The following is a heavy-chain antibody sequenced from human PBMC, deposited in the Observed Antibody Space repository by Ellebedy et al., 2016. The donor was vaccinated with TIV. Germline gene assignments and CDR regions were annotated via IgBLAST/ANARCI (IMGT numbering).Heavy chain of an antibody. CDR2: INHSGST. V-gene: IGHV4-34*01. CDR1: GGSFSGYY. Sequence: GSLRLXXAVYGGSFSGYYWSWIRQPPGKGLEWIGEINHSGSTNYNPSLKSRVTISVDTSKNQFSLKLSSVTAADTAVYYCASQGYYYYYYMDVWGKGTTVTVSS. CDR3: ASQGYYYYYYMDV. J-gene: IGHJ6*03.